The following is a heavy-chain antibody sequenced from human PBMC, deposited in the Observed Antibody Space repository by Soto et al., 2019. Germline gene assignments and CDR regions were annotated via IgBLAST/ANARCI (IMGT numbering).Heavy chain of an antibody. CDR2: INHDGSKT. V-gene: IGHV3-74*03. CDR1: QFSFNNYW. CDR3: VREQWGFSGSWYDY. Sequence: PGGPLSLSCAASQFSFNNYWMHSVRQVPGKGPVWVSRINHDGSKTEYADSVKGLFTISRDNTKNTLYLQMNSLRVDDTAMYYCVREQWGFSGSWYDYWGQGTLVTVSS. J-gene: IGHJ4*02. D-gene: IGHD5-12*01.